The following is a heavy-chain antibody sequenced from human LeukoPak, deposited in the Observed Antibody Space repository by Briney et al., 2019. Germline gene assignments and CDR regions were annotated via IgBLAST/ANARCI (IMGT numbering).Heavy chain of an antibody. V-gene: IGHV1-46*01. CDR2: INPSGGST. Sequence: GASVRVSCKASVYTFTSYYVHWVRQPPGQGLEWMGIINPSGGSTTYAQKFQGRVTMTGDTSTSTVYMELSSLRSEDTAIYYCARVGPYYYDNSGYYDYWGQGTLVTVSS. D-gene: IGHD3-22*01. J-gene: IGHJ4*02. CDR3: ARVGPYYYDNSGYYDY. CDR1: VYTFTSYY.